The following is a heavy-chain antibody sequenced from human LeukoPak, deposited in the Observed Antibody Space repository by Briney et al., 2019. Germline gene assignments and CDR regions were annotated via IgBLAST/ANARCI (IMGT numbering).Heavy chain of an antibody. D-gene: IGHD6-13*01. J-gene: IGHJ4*02. CDR2: INHSGST. CDR1: GGSFSGYY. CDR3: ARGRWRGAAAGVSDY. V-gene: IGHV4-34*01. Sequence: SETLSLTCAVYGGSFSGYYWSWIRQPPGKGLEWIGEINHSGSTYYNPSLKSRVTISVDRSKNQFSLKLSSVTAADTAVYYCARGRWRGAAAGVSDYWGQGTLVTVSS.